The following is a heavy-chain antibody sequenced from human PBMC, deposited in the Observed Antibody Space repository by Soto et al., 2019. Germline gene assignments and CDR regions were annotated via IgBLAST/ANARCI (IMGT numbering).Heavy chain of an antibody. CDR2: ISGSGGST. D-gene: IGHD6-19*01. CDR1: GFTFSSYA. V-gene: IGHV3-23*01. J-gene: IGHJ4*02. CDR3: AKGNSGWYPSAWAFDY. Sequence: GGSLRLSCAASGFTFSSYAMSWVRQAPGKGLEWVSAISGSGGSTNYADSVKGRFTIFRDNSKNTLYLQVNSLRAEDTAVYYCAKGNSGWYPSAWAFDYWGQGTLVTVSS.